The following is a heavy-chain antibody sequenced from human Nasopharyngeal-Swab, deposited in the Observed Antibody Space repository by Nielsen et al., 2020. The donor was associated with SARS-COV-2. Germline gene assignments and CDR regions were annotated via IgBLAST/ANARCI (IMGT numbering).Heavy chain of an antibody. CDR3: ASGGIFGVVISYYYYGMDV. J-gene: IGHJ6*02. CDR1: GGTFNNYT. CDR2: ITPMFGTP. D-gene: IGHD3-3*01. Sequence: SVKVSCKASGGTFNNYTINWVRQAPGQGLEWMGGITPMFGTPNYAQKFQGRVTITADESTSTAYMELSSLRSEDTAVYYCASGGIFGVVISYYYYGMDVWGQGTTVTVSS. V-gene: IGHV1-69*13.